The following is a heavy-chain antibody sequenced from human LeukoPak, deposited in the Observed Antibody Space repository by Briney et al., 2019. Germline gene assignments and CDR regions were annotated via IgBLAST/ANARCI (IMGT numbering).Heavy chain of an antibody. J-gene: IGHJ1*01. V-gene: IGHV3-21*01. CDR3: ARSGMAVAATPWD. CDR2: TDTSGNYI. D-gene: IGHD6-19*01. CDR1: GFTFSNYG. Sequence: GGSLRLSCAASGFTFSNYGMNWVRQAPGKGLEWVSFTDTSGNYIYYGDSVKGRFTISRDNAKNLVFLQMNGLRAEDTAVYYCARSGMAVAATPWDWGQGTLVTVSS.